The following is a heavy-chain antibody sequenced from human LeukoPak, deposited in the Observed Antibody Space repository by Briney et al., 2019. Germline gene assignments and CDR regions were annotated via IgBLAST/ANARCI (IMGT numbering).Heavy chain of an antibody. Sequence: SETLSLTCAVYGGSFSGYYWSWIRQPPGKGLEWIGEINHSGSTNYNPSLKSRVTISVDTSKNQFSLKLSSVTAADTAVYYCARVGVVATISFSDYWGQGTLVTVSS. V-gene: IGHV4-34*01. CDR1: GGSFSGYY. J-gene: IGHJ4*02. CDR3: ARVGVVATISFSDY. CDR2: INHSGST. D-gene: IGHD5-12*01.